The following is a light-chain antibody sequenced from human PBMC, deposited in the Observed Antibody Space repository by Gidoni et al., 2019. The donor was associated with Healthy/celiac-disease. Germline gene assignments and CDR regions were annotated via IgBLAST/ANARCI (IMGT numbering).Light chain of an antibody. CDR2: DAP. Sequence: EIGLTQSPATLSLSTGERATLSCMAIQSVSSYLAWYQQKPGHVPRLLIYDAPNRATGIPARFSGSGSGTDFTITISSLEPEDFSVYYCQQRSNWLGFTFGPGTKVDIK. V-gene: IGKV3-11*01. CDR1: QSVSSY. J-gene: IGKJ3*01. CDR3: QQRSNWLGFT.